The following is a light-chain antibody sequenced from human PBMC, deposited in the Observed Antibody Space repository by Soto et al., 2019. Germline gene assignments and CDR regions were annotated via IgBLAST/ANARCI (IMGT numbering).Light chain of an antibody. CDR1: QDISNY. CDR3: QQYDSLPLS. V-gene: IGKV1-33*01. J-gene: IGKJ3*01. Sequence: DIQMTQSPASLSASVGDRVTITCQASQDISNYLNWYQQKPGEPPKLLINDASSLEAGVPSRFSGRGSGTDFAFIISSLQPEDIATYYCQQYDSLPLSFGPGTKVEVK. CDR2: DAS.